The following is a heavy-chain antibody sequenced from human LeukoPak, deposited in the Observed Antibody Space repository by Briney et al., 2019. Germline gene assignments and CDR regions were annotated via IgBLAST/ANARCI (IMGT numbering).Heavy chain of an antibody. Sequence: GGSLRLSCAASGFTFSSYSMNWVRQAPGKGLEWVSAISGSGGSTYYADSVKGRFTISRDNSKNTLYLQMNSLRAEDTAVYYCAKDGYSYYFDYWGQGTLVTVSS. CDR2: ISGSGGST. J-gene: IGHJ4*02. CDR3: AKDGYSYYFDY. V-gene: IGHV3-23*01. D-gene: IGHD1-26*01. CDR1: GFTFSSYS.